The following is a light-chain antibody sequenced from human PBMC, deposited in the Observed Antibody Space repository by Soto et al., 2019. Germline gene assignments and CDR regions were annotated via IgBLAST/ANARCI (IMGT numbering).Light chain of an antibody. CDR1: QSITGSY. Sequence: ENVLTQSPGTLSLSPRERATVSCRASQSITGSYLAWYQQTPGQAPRLLIYGASSRATGVPDRFSGSGSGTDFTLTISRLEPEDFAVYYCQQYYSIPLTFGGGTKVDIK. V-gene: IGKV3-20*01. CDR2: GAS. J-gene: IGKJ4*01. CDR3: QQYYSIPLT.